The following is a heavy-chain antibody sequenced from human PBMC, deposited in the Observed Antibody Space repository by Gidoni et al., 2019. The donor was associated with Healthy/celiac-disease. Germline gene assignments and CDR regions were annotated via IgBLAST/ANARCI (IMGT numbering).Heavy chain of an antibody. CDR1: GFTFSSYA. CDR2: ISYDGSNK. D-gene: IGHD3-10*01. CDR3: ARVGYYGSGSYKAPGHYYYYGMDV. J-gene: IGHJ6*02. V-gene: IGHV3-30-3*01. Sequence: QVQLVESGGGVVQPGRSLSLSCAASGFTFSSYAMHWVRQAPGKGLEWVAVISYDGSNKYYADSVKGRFTISRDNSKNTLYLQMNSLRAEDTAVYYCARVGYYGSGSYKAPGHYYYYGMDVWGQGTTVTVSS.